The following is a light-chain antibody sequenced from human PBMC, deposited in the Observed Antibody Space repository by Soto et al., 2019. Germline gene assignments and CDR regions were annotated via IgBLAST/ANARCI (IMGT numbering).Light chain of an antibody. V-gene: IGKV3-20*01. CDR1: QSVSSSY. Sequence: EIVLTQSPGTLSLSPGERATLSCRASQSVSSSYLAWYQQKPGQAPRLLIYGASSRATGIPDRFSGSGSGTDFTLTISRREPEDFAVYYCQQYGSSPRFGPGTKVDIK. CDR3: QQYGSSPR. J-gene: IGKJ3*01. CDR2: GAS.